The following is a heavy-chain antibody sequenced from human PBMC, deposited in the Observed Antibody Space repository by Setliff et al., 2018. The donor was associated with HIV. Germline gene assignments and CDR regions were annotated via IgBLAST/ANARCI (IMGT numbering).Heavy chain of an antibody. CDR3: ASSGYNYGGYYMDV. D-gene: IGHD5-18*01. V-gene: IGHV3-7*03. Sequence: SLRLSCAASGFTFSSCWVTWVRQGPGKGLEWVANIKQDGSEKYYVDSVKGRFTISRDNGKNSLYLQMNSLRAEDTAVYYCASSGYNYGGYYMDVWGKGTTVTVSS. CDR1: GFTFSSCW. J-gene: IGHJ6*03. CDR2: IKQDGSEK.